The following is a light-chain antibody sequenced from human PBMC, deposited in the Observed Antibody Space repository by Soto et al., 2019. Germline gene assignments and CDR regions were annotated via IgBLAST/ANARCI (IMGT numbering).Light chain of an antibody. CDR2: GAS. V-gene: IGKV3-20*01. Sequence: EIVLAQTRGTLSLARGERATRCCRASQSVSNNYLAWYQQKPGQAPRLLIYGASNRATGIPDRFSGSGSGTDFTLTISRLEPEDFAVYYCQQYGSSGTFGQGTKVDIK. CDR3: QQYGSSGT. CDR1: QSVSNNY. J-gene: IGKJ1*01.